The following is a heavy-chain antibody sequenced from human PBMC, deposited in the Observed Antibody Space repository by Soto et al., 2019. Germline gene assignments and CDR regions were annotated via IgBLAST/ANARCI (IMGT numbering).Heavy chain of an antibody. D-gene: IGHD5-18*01. J-gene: IGHJ4*02. Sequence: QVQLLQSGAGVKKPGSSVRVSYKTSGDTFNTYEINWVRQAPGQGLEWMGGIFPFIGSTSYAQKFQGRLTITADASTSTAYMDLSSLTSEDTAVYYCARGGYSSSFRFDYWGQGTLVTVSS. CDR1: GDTFNTYE. V-gene: IGHV1-69*01. CDR3: ARGGYSSSFRFDY. CDR2: IFPFIGST.